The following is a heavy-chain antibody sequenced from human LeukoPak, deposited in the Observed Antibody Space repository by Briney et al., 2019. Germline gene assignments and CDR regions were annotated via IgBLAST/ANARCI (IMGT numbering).Heavy chain of an antibody. CDR3: ARYIWGSYPTFEDY. Sequence: PSETLSLTCTVSGDSISSYYWSWIRQPPGKGLEWIGYISYSGSTNYNPSLKSRVTISVDTSKNQFSLKLSSVTAADTAVYYCARYIWGSYPTFEDYWGQGTLVTVSS. V-gene: IGHV4-59*01. D-gene: IGHD3-16*02. CDR2: ISYSGST. J-gene: IGHJ4*02. CDR1: GDSISSYY.